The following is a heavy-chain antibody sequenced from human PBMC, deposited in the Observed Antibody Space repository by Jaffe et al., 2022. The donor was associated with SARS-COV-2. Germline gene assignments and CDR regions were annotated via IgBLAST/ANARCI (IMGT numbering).Heavy chain of an antibody. D-gene: IGHD2-15*01. J-gene: IGHJ5*02. CDR1: GGSFSGYY. CDR3: ARGPFVGYCSGGSCYPRARKLGYWFDP. V-gene: IGHV4-34*01. Sequence: QVQLQQWGAGLLKPSETLSLTCAVYGGSFSGYYWSWIRQPPGKGLEWIGEINHSGSTNYNPSLKSRVTISVDTSKNQFSLKLSSVTAADTAVYYCARGPFVGYCSGGSCYPRARKLGYWFDPWGQGTLVTVSS. CDR2: INHSGST.